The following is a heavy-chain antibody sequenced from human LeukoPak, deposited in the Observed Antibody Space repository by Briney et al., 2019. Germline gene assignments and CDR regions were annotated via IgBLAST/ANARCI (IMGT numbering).Heavy chain of an antibody. D-gene: IGHD1-1*01. CDR1: GFTFSSYA. J-gene: IGHJ6*04. CDR2: ISYDGSNK. Sequence: GGSLRLSCAASGFTFSSYAMHWVRQAPGKGLEWVAVISYDGSNKYYADSVKGRFTISRDNSKNTLYLQMNSLRAEDTAVYYCARDSGISRTTERYGLGPLMDVWGKGTTVTVSS. V-gene: IGHV3-30-3*01. CDR3: ARDSGISRTTERYGLGPLMDV.